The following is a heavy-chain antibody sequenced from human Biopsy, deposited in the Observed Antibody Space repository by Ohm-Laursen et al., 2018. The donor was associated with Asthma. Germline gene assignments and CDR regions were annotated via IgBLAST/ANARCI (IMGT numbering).Heavy chain of an antibody. D-gene: IGHD3-16*01. CDR3: ARDFSRAIMIGGGREHYFDF. V-gene: IGHV3-33*01. J-gene: IGHJ4*02. CDR2: VGSDESYT. CDR1: GFTFMTYG. Sequence: SLRLSCTASGFTFMTYGMHWVRQVPGKGLEWVATVGSDESYTDHADSVKGRFAISRDNSKNTLHLQMNSLSPEDTAVYYCARDFSRAIMIGGGREHYFDFWGQGTLVSVSS.